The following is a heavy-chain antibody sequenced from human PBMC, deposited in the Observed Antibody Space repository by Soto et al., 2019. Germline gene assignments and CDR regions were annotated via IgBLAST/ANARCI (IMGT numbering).Heavy chain of an antibody. V-gene: IGHV3-48*01. CDR1: GFTFSSYS. CDR2: ISSSSSTI. J-gene: IGHJ3*02. CDR3: ARDSPADAFDI. Sequence: GGSLRLSCAASGFTFSSYSMNWVRQAPGKGLEWVSYISSSSSTIYYADSVKGRFTISRDNAKNSLYLQMNSLRAEDTAVYYCARDSPADAFDIWGQGTMVTVS.